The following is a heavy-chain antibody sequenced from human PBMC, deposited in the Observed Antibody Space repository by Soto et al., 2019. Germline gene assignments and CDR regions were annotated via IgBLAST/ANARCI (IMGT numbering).Heavy chain of an antibody. CDR2: IYYRGST. CDR3: ARQQLLPFYYALDV. CDR1: GGSISGYY. Sequence: SETLSLTCNVSGGSISGYYWSWTRQPPGKGLEYIGYIYYRGSTNYNPSLESRVTMSVDTSRNQFSLKVNSVTAADTAVYYCARQQLLPFYYALDVWGQGTTVTVSS. D-gene: IGHD6-13*01. V-gene: IGHV4-59*01. J-gene: IGHJ6*02.